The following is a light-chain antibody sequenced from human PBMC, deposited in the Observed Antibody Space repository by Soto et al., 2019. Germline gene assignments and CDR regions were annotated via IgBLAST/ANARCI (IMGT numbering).Light chain of an antibody. CDR2: GAS. Sequence: EIVLTQSPGTLSLSPGERATLSCRASQSVTSSYLTWYQQKTGQAPRLLIYGASSRAAGIPDRFSGSGSGTDFTLTINRLEPGDFAVYYCQQYGTSLSWTFGQGTKVELK. CDR1: QSVTSSY. V-gene: IGKV3-20*01. J-gene: IGKJ1*01. CDR3: QQYGTSLSWT.